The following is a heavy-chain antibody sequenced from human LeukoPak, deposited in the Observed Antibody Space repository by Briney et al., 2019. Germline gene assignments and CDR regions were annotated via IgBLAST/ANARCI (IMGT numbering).Heavy chain of an antibody. D-gene: IGHD3-16*02. J-gene: IGHJ4*02. CDR3: ARAILRLGELSSSFFDY. CDR1: GGSVSSGSYY. V-gene: IGHV4-61*01. Sequence: SETLSLTCTVSGGSVSSGSYYWSWIRQPPGKGLEWIGYIYYSGGTNYNPSLKSRVTISVDTSKNQFSLKLSSVTAADTAVYYCARAILRLGELSSSFFDYWGQGTLVTVSS. CDR2: IYYSGGT.